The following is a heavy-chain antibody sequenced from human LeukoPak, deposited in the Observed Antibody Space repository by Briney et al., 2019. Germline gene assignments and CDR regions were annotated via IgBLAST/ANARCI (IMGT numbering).Heavy chain of an antibody. CDR3: ATLNIESSSGWFFRS. CDR2: AYYSGTN. Sequence: PSETLSPTCHVSGGYITTYYWSWIRQPPGKRLEWIGYAYYSGTNEYNPSLRSRLTMSADASRNQFSLTLSSVTAADTAIYYCATLNIESSSGWFFRSWGQGTLVSVSS. CDR1: GGYITTYY. D-gene: IGHD6-19*01. V-gene: IGHV4-59*01. J-gene: IGHJ5*02.